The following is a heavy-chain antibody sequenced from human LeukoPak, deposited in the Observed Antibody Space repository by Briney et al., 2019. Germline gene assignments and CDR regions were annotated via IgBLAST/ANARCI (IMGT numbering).Heavy chain of an antibody. Sequence: SETLSLTCTVSGGSISSSSYYWGWIRQPPGKGLEWIGSIYYSGSTYYNPSLKSRVTISVDTSKNQFSLKLSSVTAADTAVYYCARHSDIVVVVAATPGAFDIRGQGTMVTVSS. D-gene: IGHD2-15*01. J-gene: IGHJ3*02. V-gene: IGHV4-39*01. CDR1: GGSISSSSYY. CDR3: ARHSDIVVVVAATPGAFDI. CDR2: IYYSGST.